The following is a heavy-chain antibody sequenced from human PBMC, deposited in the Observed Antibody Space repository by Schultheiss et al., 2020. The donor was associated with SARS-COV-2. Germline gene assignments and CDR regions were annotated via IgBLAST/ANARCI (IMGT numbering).Heavy chain of an antibody. CDR2: IKQDGSVE. V-gene: IGHV3-7*03. CDR1: GFSFDDYA. Sequence: GGSLRLSCAASGFSFDDYAMDWVRQAPGKGLEWVANIKQDGSVEHYVDSVRGRFIISRDNAKNSLDLQMNSLRVDDTAVYYCVKEGEEMGTSWGQGTLVTVSS. J-gene: IGHJ4*02. D-gene: IGHD1-1*01. CDR3: VKEGEEMGTS.